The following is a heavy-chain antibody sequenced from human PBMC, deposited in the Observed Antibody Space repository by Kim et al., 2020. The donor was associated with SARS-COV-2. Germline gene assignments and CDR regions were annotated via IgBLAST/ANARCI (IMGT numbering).Heavy chain of an antibody. CDR2: IYYSGST. CDR1: GGSISSSSYY. D-gene: IGHD2-15*01. Sequence: SETLSLTCTVSGGSISSSSYYWGWIRQPPGKGLEWIGSIYYSGSTYYNPSLKSRVTISVDTSKNQFSLKLSSLTAADTAVYYCARDSVDIAGYCSGGSCSNGMDVWGQGTTVTVSS. V-gene: IGHV4-39*02. J-gene: IGHJ6*02. CDR3: ARDSVDIAGYCSGGSCSNGMDV.